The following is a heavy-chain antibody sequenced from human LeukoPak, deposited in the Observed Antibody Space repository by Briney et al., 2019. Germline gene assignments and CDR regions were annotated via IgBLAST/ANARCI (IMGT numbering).Heavy chain of an antibody. D-gene: IGHD6-13*01. V-gene: IGHV3-30*02. CDR2: IRYDGSNK. J-gene: IGHJ4*02. Sequence: PGGSLRLSCAASGFTFTSYGIHWVRQAPGKGLEWVAFIRYDGSNKYYADSVKGRFTISRDNSKNTLYLRMNSLRAEDTAVYYCAKDISGSWSIDYWGQGTLVTVSS. CDR1: GFTFTSYG. CDR3: AKDISGSWSIDY.